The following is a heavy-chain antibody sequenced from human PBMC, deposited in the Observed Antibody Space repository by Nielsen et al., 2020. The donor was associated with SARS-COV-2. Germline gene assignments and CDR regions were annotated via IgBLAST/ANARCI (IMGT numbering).Heavy chain of an antibody. CDR3: ARSAVAALQH. Sequence: SETLSLTCTVSGGSISFYYWSWIRQPPGKGLEWIGYMYDSGSTNYNPSLKSRVTISVDTSKNHFSLKLNSVTAADTAMYYCARSAVAALQHWGQGTLVTVSS. D-gene: IGHD6-19*01. V-gene: IGHV4-59*01. CDR2: MYDSGST. J-gene: IGHJ1*01. CDR1: GGSISFYY.